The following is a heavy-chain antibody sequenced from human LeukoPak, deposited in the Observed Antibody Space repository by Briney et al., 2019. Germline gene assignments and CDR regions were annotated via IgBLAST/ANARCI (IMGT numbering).Heavy chain of an antibody. Sequence: GGSLRLSCAASGFTFSSYEMNWVRQAPGKGLEWVSKISGSGGTTYYADSVKGRFTISRDNSKNTLYLQMNSLRAEDTALYYCAKGYYYDSSGSQSDAFDIWGQGTMVTVSS. V-gene: IGHV3-23*01. CDR3: AKGYYYDSSGSQSDAFDI. D-gene: IGHD3-22*01. CDR1: GFTFSSYE. J-gene: IGHJ3*02. CDR2: ISGSGGTT.